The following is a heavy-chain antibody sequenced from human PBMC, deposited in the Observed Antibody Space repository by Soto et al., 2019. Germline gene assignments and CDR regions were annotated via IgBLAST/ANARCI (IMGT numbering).Heavy chain of an antibody. CDR2: IYDSGIT. Sequence: QVQLQESGPGLVKPSQTLSLACTVSGGSVGSGEYYYSWIRQPPGKGLEWIVYIYDSGITNYTPSLKGRVTMSLDRSNKQVSQKLGSVTAADTAVYFCARNVAKGYTENVCGQGTMVTVS. V-gene: IGHV4-30-4*01. D-gene: IGHD2-15*01. J-gene: IGHJ3*01. CDR3: ARNVAKGYTENV. CDR1: GGSVGSGEYY.